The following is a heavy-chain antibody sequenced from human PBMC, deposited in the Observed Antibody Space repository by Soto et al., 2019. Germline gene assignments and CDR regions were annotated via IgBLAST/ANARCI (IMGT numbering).Heavy chain of an antibody. CDR3: ARDGREILVWLLYTRMDV. CDR2: ISYDGSNK. D-gene: IGHD3-3*01. J-gene: IGHJ6*02. V-gene: IGHV3-30-3*01. Sequence: GGSLRLSCAAPGFTFSSYAMLSVRQAPGKGLEWVAVISYDGSNKYYADSVKGRFTISRDNSKNTLYLQMNSLRAEDTAVYYCARDGREILVWLLYTRMDVWGQGTTVTVS. CDR1: GFTFSSYA.